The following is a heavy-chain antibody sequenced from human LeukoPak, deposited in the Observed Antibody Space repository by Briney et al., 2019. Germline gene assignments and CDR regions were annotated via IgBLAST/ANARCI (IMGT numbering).Heavy chain of an antibody. J-gene: IGHJ4*02. CDR1: GGSITNYY. V-gene: IGHV4-59*01. CDR2: IYHSGST. D-gene: IGHD4-11*01. CDR3: ARAEYSNYETFDY. Sequence: SETLSLTCTVSGGSITNYYWSWIRQPPGKGLEWIGYIYHSGSTNYNPSLKSRVTISVDTSKNQFSLKLSSVTAADTAVYYCARAEYSNYETFDYWGQGTLVTVSS.